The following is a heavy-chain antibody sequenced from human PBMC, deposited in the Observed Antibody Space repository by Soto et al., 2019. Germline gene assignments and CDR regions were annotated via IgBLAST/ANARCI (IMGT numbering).Heavy chain of an antibody. V-gene: IGHV1-69*12. CDR2: IIPIFGTA. J-gene: IGHJ4*02. Sequence: QVQLVQSGAEVKKPGSSVKVSCKASGGTFSSYAISWVRQAPGQGLEWMGGIIPIFGTANYAQKFQGRVTITADEATSTAYMERSSLGSEDTAVSSCASAPPGYDWDYWGQGPLVTVSS. D-gene: IGHD5-12*01. CDR1: GGTFSSYA. CDR3: ASAPPGYDWDY.